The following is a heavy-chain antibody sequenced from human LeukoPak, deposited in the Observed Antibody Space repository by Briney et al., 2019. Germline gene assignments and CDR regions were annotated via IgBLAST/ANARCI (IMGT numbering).Heavy chain of an antibody. CDR1: GFTFDDYA. J-gene: IGHJ4*02. V-gene: IGHV3-9*01. CDR2: ISWNSGSI. D-gene: IGHD3-22*01. Sequence: PGRSLRLSCAASGFTFDDYAMHWVRQAPGKGLEWVSGISWNSGSIGYADSVKGRFTISRDNAKNSLYLQMNSLRAEDTAVYYCAGTRYYYGSSGDQLYFDYWGQGTLVTVSS. CDR3: AGTRYYYGSSGDQLYFDY.